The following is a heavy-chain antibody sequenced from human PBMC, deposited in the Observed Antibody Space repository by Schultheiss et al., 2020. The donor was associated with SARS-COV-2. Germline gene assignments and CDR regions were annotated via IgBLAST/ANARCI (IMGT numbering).Heavy chain of an antibody. Sequence: SETLSLTCTVSGGSISSYYWSWIRQPPGKGLEWMGYIYYSGSTNYNPSLKSRVTISVDTSKNQFSLKLSSVTAADTAVYYCARDRIYYDSSGYYSDAFDIWGQGKMVTVSS. V-gene: IGHV4-59*01. CDR2: IYYSGST. CDR1: GGSISSYY. J-gene: IGHJ3*02. CDR3: ARDRIYYDSSGYYSDAFDI. D-gene: IGHD3-22*01.